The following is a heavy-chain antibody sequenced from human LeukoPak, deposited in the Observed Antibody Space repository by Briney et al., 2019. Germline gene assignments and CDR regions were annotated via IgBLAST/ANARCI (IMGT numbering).Heavy chain of an antibody. CDR3: ARDLREGYCSSTSCYTVRPNDAFDI. J-gene: IGHJ3*02. Sequence: SQTLSLTCTVSGGSISSGDYYWSWIRQPPGKGLEWIGYIYYSGSTYYNPSLKSRVTISVDTSKNQFSLKLSSVTAADTAVYYCARDLREGYCSSTSCYTVRPNDAFDIWGQGTMVTVSS. CDR1: GGSISSGDYY. CDR2: IYYSGST. V-gene: IGHV4-30-4*08. D-gene: IGHD2-2*02.